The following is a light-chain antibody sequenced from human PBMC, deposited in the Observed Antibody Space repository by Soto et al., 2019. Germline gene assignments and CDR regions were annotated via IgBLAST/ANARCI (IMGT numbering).Light chain of an antibody. J-gene: IGKJ1*01. Sequence: DIQMSQSPSSLSASVGDRVIITCRASQNIGIYLNWYQQRPGKAPNLLIYGESNLQSGVPSRFSGSGSGTEFSLAISSLEPEDFATYYCQQSYATPWTFGKGTKVDIK. CDR2: GES. V-gene: IGKV1-39*01. CDR3: QQSYATPWT. CDR1: QNIGIY.